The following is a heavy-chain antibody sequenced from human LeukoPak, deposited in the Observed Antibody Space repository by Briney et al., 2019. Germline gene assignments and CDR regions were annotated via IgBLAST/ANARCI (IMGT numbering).Heavy chain of an antibody. Sequence: GASVKVSCKASGYTFTSYDINWVRQATGQGLEWMGWMNPNSGNTGYAQKFQGRVTMTRDTSISTAYMELSRLRSDDTAVYYCARAIAVRREDYWGQGTLVTVSS. D-gene: IGHD6-6*01. V-gene: IGHV1-8*01. CDR1: GYTFTSYD. J-gene: IGHJ4*02. CDR2: MNPNSGNT. CDR3: ARAIAVRREDY.